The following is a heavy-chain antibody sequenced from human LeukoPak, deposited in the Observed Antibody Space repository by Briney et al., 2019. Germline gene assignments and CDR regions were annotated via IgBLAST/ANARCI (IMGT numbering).Heavy chain of an antibody. CDR3: AKSVRDGSGAINY. CDR2: ITSSGDNT. CDR1: GFTFSVYA. V-gene: IGHV3-23*01. D-gene: IGHD2-15*01. Sequence: SGGSLRLSCAASGFTFSVYAMNWVRQAPGKGLEWVSGITSSGDNTYYADSVKARFTISRDNSKNTLFLQMNSLRAEDTAVYYCAKSVRDGSGAINYWGQGTLVTVSS. J-gene: IGHJ4*02.